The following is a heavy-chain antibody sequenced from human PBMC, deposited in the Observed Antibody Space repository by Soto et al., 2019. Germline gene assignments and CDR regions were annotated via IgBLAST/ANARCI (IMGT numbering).Heavy chain of an antibody. CDR3: ARQKYYYDSSGLLGAFDI. CDR1: GFTFSSYG. D-gene: IGHD3-22*01. CDR2: IWYDGSNK. V-gene: IGHV3-33*01. J-gene: IGHJ3*02. Sequence: GGSLRLSCAASGFTFSSYGMHWVRQAPGKGLEWVAVIWYDGSNKYYADSVKGRFTISRDNSKNTLYLQMNSLRAEDTAVYYCARQKYYYDSSGLLGAFDIWGQGTMVTVSS.